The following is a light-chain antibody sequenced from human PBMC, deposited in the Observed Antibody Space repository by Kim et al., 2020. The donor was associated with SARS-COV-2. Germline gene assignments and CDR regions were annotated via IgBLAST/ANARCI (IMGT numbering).Light chain of an antibody. CDR1: QSLTYNY. CDR2: GAS. V-gene: IGKV3-20*01. Sequence: EIVLTQSPGTLSLSPGESATLSCRASQSLTYNYLAWYQQKPGQAPRFLIYGASSRAAGIPDRFSGSGSGTDFTLTISTLEPEDSALYYCQQYDNTSPTFGQGTKVDIK. CDR3: QQYDNTSPT. J-gene: IGKJ1*01.